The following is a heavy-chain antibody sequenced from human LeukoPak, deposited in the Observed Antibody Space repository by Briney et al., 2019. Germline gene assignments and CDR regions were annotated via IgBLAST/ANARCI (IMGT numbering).Heavy chain of an antibody. CDR1: GFTFSSYA. Sequence: GGSLRLSCAASGFTFSSYAMHWVRQAPGKGLEWVAVISYDGSNKYYADSVKGRFTISRDNSKNTLYLQMNSLRAEDTAVYYCAKDWTTVVAKDAFDIWGQGTMVTVSS. CDR2: ISYDGSNK. V-gene: IGHV3-30*04. D-gene: IGHD4-23*01. CDR3: AKDWTTVVAKDAFDI. J-gene: IGHJ3*02.